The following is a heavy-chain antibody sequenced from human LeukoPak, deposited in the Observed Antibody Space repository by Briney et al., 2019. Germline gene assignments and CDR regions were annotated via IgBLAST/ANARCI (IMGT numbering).Heavy chain of an antibody. CDR1: GGSISSSNFY. D-gene: IGHD5-18*01. J-gene: IGHJ4*02. CDR2: IYYSGST. CDR3: ARGERIQLLFRGLFG. V-gene: IGHV4-39*07. Sequence: SETLSLTCTVSGGSISSSNFYWGWIRQPPGKGLEWIGSIYYSGSTYYNPSLKSRVTISVDTSKNQFSLKLSSVTAADTAVYYCARGERIQLLFRGLFGWGQGTLVTVSS.